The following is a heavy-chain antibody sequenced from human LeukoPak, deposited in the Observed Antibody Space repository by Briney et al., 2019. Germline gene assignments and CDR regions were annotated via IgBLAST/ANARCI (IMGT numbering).Heavy chain of an antibody. CDR3: AKGGGFGELNFDY. V-gene: IGHV3-9*01. CDR2: ISWNSGSI. CDR1: GLTFDDYA. Sequence: PGGSLRLSCAASGLTFDDYAMHWVRQAPGKGLERVSGISWNSGSIGYADSVKGRFTISRDNAKNSLYLQMNSLRAEDTALYYCAKGGGFGELNFDYWGQGTLVTVSS. J-gene: IGHJ4*02. D-gene: IGHD3-10*01.